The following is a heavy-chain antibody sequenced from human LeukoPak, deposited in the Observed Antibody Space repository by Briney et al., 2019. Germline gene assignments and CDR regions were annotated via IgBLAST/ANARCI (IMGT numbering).Heavy chain of an antibody. CDR1: GFTFSRYW. CDR3: ARDGSRGAFDI. Sequence: GGSLRLSCAASGFTFSRYWMSWVRQAPGKGLEWVAVIWYDGSNKYYADSVKGRFTISRDNSKNTLYLQMNSLRAEDTAVYYCARDGSRGAFDIWGQGTMVTVSS. D-gene: IGHD2-2*03. J-gene: IGHJ3*02. CDR2: IWYDGSNK. V-gene: IGHV3-33*08.